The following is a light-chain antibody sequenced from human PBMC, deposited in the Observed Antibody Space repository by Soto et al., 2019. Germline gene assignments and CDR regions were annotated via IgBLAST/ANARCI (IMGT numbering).Light chain of an antibody. CDR2: QVT. Sequence: QSALAQPASVSGSPGQSITISCTGSFSDIAVFNYVSWYQQYPGRAPKLLIYQVTSRASGVSHRFSGPKSGNTASLTISGFQPEDEAEYYCNSYSSTNFYVFGTGTKVTVL. V-gene: IGLV2-14*01. J-gene: IGLJ1*01. CDR3: NSYSSTNFYV. CDR1: FSDIAVFNY.